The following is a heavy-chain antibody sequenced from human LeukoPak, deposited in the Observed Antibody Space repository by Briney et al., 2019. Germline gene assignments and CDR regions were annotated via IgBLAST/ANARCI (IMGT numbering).Heavy chain of an antibody. V-gene: IGHV3-21*01. D-gene: IGHD3-22*01. CDR3: AREMDYYDSSGYCDY. CDR1: GFTFSSHS. Sequence: TGGSLRLSCAASGFTFSSHSMNWVRQAPGKGLEWVSFISSSRTYIHYADSVKGRFTISRDNAKNSLYLQMNSLRAEDTAVYYCAREMDYYDSSGYCDYWGQGTLVTVSS. J-gene: IGHJ4*02. CDR2: ISSSRTYI.